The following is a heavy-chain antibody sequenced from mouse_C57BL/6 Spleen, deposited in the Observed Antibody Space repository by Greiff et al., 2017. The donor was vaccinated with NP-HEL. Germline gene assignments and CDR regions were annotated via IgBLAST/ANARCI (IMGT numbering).Heavy chain of an antibody. CDR3: ARRDYGSSPSYWYFDV. Sequence: EVQLQQSGPELVKPGASVKISCKASGYTFTDYYMNWVKQSHGKSLEWIGDINPNNGGTSYNQKFKGKATLTVDKSSSTAYMGLRSLTSEDSAVYYCARRDYGSSPSYWYFDVWGTGTTVTVSS. D-gene: IGHD1-1*01. V-gene: IGHV1-26*01. J-gene: IGHJ1*03. CDR2: INPNNGGT. CDR1: GYTFTDYY.